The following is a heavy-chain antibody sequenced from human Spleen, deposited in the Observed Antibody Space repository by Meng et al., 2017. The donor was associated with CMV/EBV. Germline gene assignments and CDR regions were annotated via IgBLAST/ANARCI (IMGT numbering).Heavy chain of an antibody. CDR3: SRDEGGLLPRAFDI. CDR2: ISSSGITI. V-gene: IGHV3-48*03. CDR1: GLTFSSYE. D-gene: IGHD1-26*01. Sequence: GGSLRLSCAASGLTFSSYEMNWVRQAPGKGLEWVSYISSSGITIYYAGSVKGRFTISRDNAKNSLYLQMNSLRAEDTAVYYCSRDEGGLLPRAFDIWGQGTMVTVSS. J-gene: IGHJ3*02.